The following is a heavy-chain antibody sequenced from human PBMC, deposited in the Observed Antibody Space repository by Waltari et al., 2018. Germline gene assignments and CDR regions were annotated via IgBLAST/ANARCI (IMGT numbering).Heavy chain of an antibody. CDR3: ARGPRQRGATKGAGY. CDR2: INHSGST. Sequence: QVQLQQWGAGLLKPSETLSLTCAVYGGSFSGYYWSWIRQPPGKGLEWIGEINHSGSTNYNPSLKSRVTISVDTSKNQFSLKLSSVTAADTAVYYCARGPRQRGATKGAGYWGQGTLVTVSS. D-gene: IGHD1-26*01. CDR1: GGSFSGYY. J-gene: IGHJ4*02. V-gene: IGHV4-34*01.